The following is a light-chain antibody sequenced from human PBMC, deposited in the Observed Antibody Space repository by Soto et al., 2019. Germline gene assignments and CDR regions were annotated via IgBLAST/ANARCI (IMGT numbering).Light chain of an antibody. CDR3: SSFAGSPVV. J-gene: IGLJ2*01. Sequence: QSVLTQPPSASGSPGQSVTITCSGTSSDVGDENYVSWYQQHPGKAPKLILYEVSKRPSGVPDRFSGSRSGNTASLTVSVLQAEDEADYYCSSFAGSPVVFGGGTKLTVL. CDR1: SSDVGDENY. V-gene: IGLV2-8*01. CDR2: EVS.